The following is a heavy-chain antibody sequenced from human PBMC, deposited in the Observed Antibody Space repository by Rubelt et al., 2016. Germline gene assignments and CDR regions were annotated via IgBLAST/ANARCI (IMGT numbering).Heavy chain of an antibody. V-gene: IGHV3-7*03. J-gene: IGHJ4*02. CDR3: AGGRNGAL. D-gene: IGHD2-8*01. Sequence: EVQLVESGGGLVQPGGSLRLSCAASGFTFSTFSMTWVRQAPGKGLEWVANINQAGSEEHYVGSVKGRFTISRDNTKNPLYLQMNNRSAEDTAVYYCAGGRNGALWGQGTLVIVSS. CDR2: INQAGSEE. CDR1: GFTFSTFS.